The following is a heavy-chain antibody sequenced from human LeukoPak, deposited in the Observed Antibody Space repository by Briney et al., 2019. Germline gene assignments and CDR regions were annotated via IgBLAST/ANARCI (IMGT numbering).Heavy chain of an antibody. J-gene: IGHJ2*01. CDR2: TKQDGNEK. D-gene: IGHD1-1*01. V-gene: IGHV3-7*03. CDR1: GFTFSNYW. CDR3: ARGGTWRGLQLNWYFDL. Sequence: PGGSLRLSCAASGFTFSNYWMSWVRQVPGKGLEWVANTKQDGNEKYSVDSVKGRFTISRDNARHSLYLQMNSLRAEDTAVYYCARGGTWRGLQLNWYFDLWGRGALVTVSS.